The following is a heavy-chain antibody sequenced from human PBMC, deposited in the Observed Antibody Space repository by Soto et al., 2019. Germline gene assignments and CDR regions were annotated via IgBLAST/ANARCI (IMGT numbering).Heavy chain of an antibody. D-gene: IGHD2-15*01. V-gene: IGHV4-59*08. CDR3: ARLRDCSGGSCYSWWFDP. CDR1: GGSISSYY. Sequence: QVQLQESGPGLVKPSESLSLTCTVSGGSISSYYWSWIRQPPGKGLEWIGYIYYSGRTNYNSSLTSRVTLSVDTSKHQFSLKLSFVTDADTAVYYCARLRDCSGGSCYSWWFDPWGQGTLVTVSS. CDR2: IYYSGRT. J-gene: IGHJ5*02.